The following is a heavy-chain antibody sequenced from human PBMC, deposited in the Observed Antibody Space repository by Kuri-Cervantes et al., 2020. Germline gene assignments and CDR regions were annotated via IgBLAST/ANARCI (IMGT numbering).Heavy chain of an antibody. Sequence: SVKVSCKASGGTFSSYAISWVRQAPGQGLEWMGGIIPIFGTANYAQKFQGRVTITADESTGTAYMELSSLRSEDTAVYYCARDITIFGVVRGWADYWGQGTLVTVSS. CDR1: GGTFSSYA. CDR3: ARDITIFGVVRGWADY. CDR2: IIPIFGTA. D-gene: IGHD3-3*01. J-gene: IGHJ4*02. V-gene: IGHV1-69*13.